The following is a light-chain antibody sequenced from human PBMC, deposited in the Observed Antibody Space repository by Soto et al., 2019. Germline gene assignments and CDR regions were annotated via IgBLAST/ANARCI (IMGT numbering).Light chain of an antibody. Sequence: DIQMTQSPSSLSASVGDRVTITCRASQSISTYLNWYQQKPGKAPKLLIYGASSLQSGVPSRYSGRGSGTDFTLTISSPQPEEFESYYCQQSYTIPYTFGQGNKLEIK. J-gene: IGKJ2*01. V-gene: IGKV1-39*01. CDR1: QSISTY. CDR3: QQSYTIPYT. CDR2: GAS.